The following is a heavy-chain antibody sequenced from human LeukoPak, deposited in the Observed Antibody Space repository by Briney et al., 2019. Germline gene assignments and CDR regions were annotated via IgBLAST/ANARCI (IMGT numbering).Heavy chain of an antibody. CDR3: AKDRDPYSRGPWDS. V-gene: IGHV3-30*18. CDR2: RADDGSAQ. Sequence: GGSLRLSCIASGFTGNKYGMRWVRQAPVNGLEWVALRADDGSAQHYADSVRGRFTISRDNSKNTLSLQMNSLRPEDTAMYSCAKDRDPYSRGPWDSWGQGTLVIVSS. D-gene: IGHD3-22*01. J-gene: IGHJ1*01. CDR1: GFTGNKYG.